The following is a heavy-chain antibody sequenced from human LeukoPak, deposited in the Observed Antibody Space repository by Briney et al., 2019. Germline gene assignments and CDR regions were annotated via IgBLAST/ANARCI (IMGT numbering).Heavy chain of an antibody. V-gene: IGHV3-33*06. CDR2: IWSDGTNQ. D-gene: IGHD4-11*01. CDR1: GFTFSHYG. Sequence: GGSLRPFRAASGFTFSHYGFHWVHQAPGKGREWVAVIWSDGTNQFYADSVKGRFTISRDSSQKTVYLEMHSLRTEDTAMYYCAKDAQRGFDYSNSLEYWGPGTLVTVSS. CDR3: AKDAQRGFDYSNSLEY. J-gene: IGHJ4*02.